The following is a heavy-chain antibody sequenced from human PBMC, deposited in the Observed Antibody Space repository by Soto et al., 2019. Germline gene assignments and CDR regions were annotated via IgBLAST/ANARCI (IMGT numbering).Heavy chain of an antibody. CDR3: ARGPTGGKNYYYHYGMDV. Sequence: SETLSLTCAVYGGSFSGYYWSWIRQPPGKGLEWIGEINHSGSTNYNPSLKSRVTISVDTSKNQFSLKLSSVTAADTAVYYCARGPTGGKNYYYHYGMDVWGQGTTVTVSS. V-gene: IGHV4-34*01. J-gene: IGHJ6*02. D-gene: IGHD1-26*01. CDR1: GGSFSGYY. CDR2: INHSGST.